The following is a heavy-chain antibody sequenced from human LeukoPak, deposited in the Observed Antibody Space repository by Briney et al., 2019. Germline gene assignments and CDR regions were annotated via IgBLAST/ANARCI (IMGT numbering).Heavy chain of an antibody. CDR3: AKGSPYDYTNWFDP. V-gene: IGHV3-23*01. D-gene: IGHD4-11*01. Sequence: GGSLRLSCAASGFTFSSYAMSWVRQAPGKGLEWVSAISGSGDRTYYADSVKGRFTISRDNSKNTLYLQMNSLRAEDTAVYYCAKGSPYDYTNWFDPWGQGTLVTVSS. CDR2: ISGSGDRT. CDR1: GFTFSSYA. J-gene: IGHJ5*02.